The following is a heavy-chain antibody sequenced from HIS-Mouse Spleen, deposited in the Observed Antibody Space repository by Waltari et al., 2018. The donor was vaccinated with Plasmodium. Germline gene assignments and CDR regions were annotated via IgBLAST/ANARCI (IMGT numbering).Heavy chain of an antibody. CDR2: IYYSGGT. CDR1: GGSISSSSYY. CDR3: ARVTAAAGTS. D-gene: IGHD6-13*01. V-gene: IGHV4-39*07. Sequence: QLQLQESGPGLVKPSETLSLTCTVSGGSISSSSYYWGWIRQPPGKGLEWIGSIYYSGGTSYNPSLKSRVTIAVDTSKNQFSLKLSSVTAADTAVYYCARVTAAAGTSWGQGTLVTVSS. J-gene: IGHJ5*02.